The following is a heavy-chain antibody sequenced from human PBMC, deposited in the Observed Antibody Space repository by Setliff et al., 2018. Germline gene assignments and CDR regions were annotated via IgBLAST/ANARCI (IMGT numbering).Heavy chain of an antibody. Sequence: SETLSLTCTVSGDPMSSRRYYWAWIRQPAGKGLEWIGQIYTSWSTNYNPSLKSRVTISLDTSNNQFSLSLSSVTAADTAVYYCAIMSGFQYLDVWGKGATVTVS. CDR3: AIMSGFQYLDV. D-gene: IGHD2-8*01. CDR2: IYTSWST. J-gene: IGHJ6*03. V-gene: IGHV4-61*09. CDR1: GDPMSSRRYY.